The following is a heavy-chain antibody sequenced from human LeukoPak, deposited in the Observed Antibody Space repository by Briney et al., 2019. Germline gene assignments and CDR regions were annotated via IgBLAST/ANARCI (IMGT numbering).Heavy chain of an antibody. CDR3: ARDGSNSYYDFWSGYWRNWFDP. CDR2: ISYDGSNK. J-gene: IGHJ5*02. CDR1: GFTFSSYA. Sequence: GGSLRLSCAASGFTFSSYAMRWVRQAPGKGLEWVAVISYDGSNKYYADSVKGRFTISRDNSKNTLYLQMNSLRAEDTAVYYCARDGSNSYYDFWSGYWRNWFDPWGQGTLVTVSS. V-gene: IGHV3-30-3*01. D-gene: IGHD3-3*01.